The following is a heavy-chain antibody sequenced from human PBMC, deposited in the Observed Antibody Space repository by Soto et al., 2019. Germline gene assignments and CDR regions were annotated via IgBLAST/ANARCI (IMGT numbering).Heavy chain of an antibody. CDR2: ISAYNGNT. J-gene: IGHJ6*02. D-gene: IGHD3-3*01. Sequence: GSVDVCFKGCGYTFTRYGISLVRQAPGQGLEWMGWISAYNGNTNYSQKLQGRVTMTTDTSTSTAYMELRSLRSDDTAVYYCARDLGRFLEWLLYRSYGMDVWGQGTTVTVSS. CDR3: ARDLGRFLEWLLYRSYGMDV. CDR1: GYTFTRYG. V-gene: IGHV1-18*04.